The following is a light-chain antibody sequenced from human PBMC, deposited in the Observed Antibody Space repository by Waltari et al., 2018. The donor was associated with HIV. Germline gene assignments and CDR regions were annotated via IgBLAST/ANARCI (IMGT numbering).Light chain of an antibody. V-gene: IGLV2-23*02. CDR2: EVS. Sequence: QSALPHPASVSGSPVPSITVSCTGTRSDVGMYNLVPWYQQHPGKAPKLMIYEVSKRPSGVSNRFSGSKSGNTASLTISGLQAEDEADYYCCSYAGSSTFVVFGGGTKLTVL. J-gene: IGLJ2*01. CDR1: RSDVGMYNL. CDR3: CSYAGSSTFVV.